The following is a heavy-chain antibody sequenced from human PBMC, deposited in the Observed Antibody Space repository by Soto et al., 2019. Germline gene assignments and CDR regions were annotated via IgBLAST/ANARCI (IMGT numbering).Heavy chain of an antibody. J-gene: IGHJ5*02. V-gene: IGHV4-39*01. CDR1: GGSISSGSYY. D-gene: IGHD2-21*02. Sequence: PSETLSLTCTVSGGSISSGSYYWGWIRQPPGKGLEWIGSIYYTRRTYNNPSLKSRVTMSVDTSKNQFSLRLSSVTAADTAVYYCARLPVLVTAIWFDPWGQGTLVTVSS. CDR2: IYYTRRT. CDR3: ARLPVLVTAIWFDP.